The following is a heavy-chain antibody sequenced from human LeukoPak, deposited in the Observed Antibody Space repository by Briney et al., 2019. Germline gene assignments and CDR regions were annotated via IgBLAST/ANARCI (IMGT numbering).Heavy chain of an antibody. V-gene: IGHV1-69*05. D-gene: IGHD3-3*01. CDR2: IIPIFGTA. CDR3: ARDLAATIFGVVTPQY. J-gene: IGHJ4*02. CDR1: GGTFSSYA. Sequence: GASVKVSCKASGGTFSSYAISWLRQAPGQGLEWMGRIIPIFGTANYAQKFQGRVTITTDESTSTAYMELSRLRSDDTAVYYCARDLAATIFGVVTPQYWGQGTWSPSPQ.